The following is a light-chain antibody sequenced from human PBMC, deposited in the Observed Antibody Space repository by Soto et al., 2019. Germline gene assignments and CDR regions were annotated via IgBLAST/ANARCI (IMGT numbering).Light chain of an antibody. CDR2: RNN. J-gene: IGLJ1*01. Sequence: QSVLTQPPSASGTPGQRVTISCSGSSSNIGSNYVYWYQQLPGTAPKLLIYRNNQRPSGVPDRFSGSKSGTSASLAISGLRSEDESDYYCAAWGDRLCGPSVFGTETKV. CDR3: AAWGDRLCGPSV. V-gene: IGLV1-47*01. CDR1: SSNIGSNY.